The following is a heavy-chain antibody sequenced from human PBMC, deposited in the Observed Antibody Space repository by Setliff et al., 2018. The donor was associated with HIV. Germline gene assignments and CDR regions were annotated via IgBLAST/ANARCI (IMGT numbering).Heavy chain of an antibody. CDR1: GGSISSSSYS. CDR3: ARDRRYYDSSGYWYNWFDP. D-gene: IGHD3-22*01. Sequence: SETLSLTCTVSGGSISSSSYSWGWIRQPPGKGLEWIGEINHGGGTNYNPSLKSRLTISVDTSKNQFSLKLNSVTAADTAVYYCARDRRYYDSSGYWYNWFDPWGQGTLVTVSS. V-gene: IGHV4-39*07. CDR2: INHGGGT. J-gene: IGHJ5*02.